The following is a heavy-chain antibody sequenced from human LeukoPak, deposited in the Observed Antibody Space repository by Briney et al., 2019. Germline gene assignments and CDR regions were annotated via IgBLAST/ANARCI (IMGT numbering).Heavy chain of an antibody. CDR2: INHSGST. D-gene: IGHD3-10*01. Sequence: SETLSLTCAVYGGSFSGYYWSWIRQPPGKGLEWIGEINHSGSTNYNPSLKSRVTISVDTSKNQFSLKLSSVTAADTAVYYCARSHRITMVRGAFGYWGQGTLVTVSS. CDR3: ARSHRITMVRGAFGY. J-gene: IGHJ4*02. CDR1: GGSFSGYY. V-gene: IGHV4-34*01.